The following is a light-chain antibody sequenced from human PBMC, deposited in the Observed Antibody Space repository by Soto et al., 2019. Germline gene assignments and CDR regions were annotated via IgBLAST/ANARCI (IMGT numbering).Light chain of an antibody. CDR3: QVWDSSTDHSEVE. V-gene: IGLV3-21*04. Sequence: SSELTQPPSVSVAPGKTARITCGGNNIGSKSVHWYQQKPGQAPVLVIYYDSDRPSGIPERFSGSNSGNTATLTISRVEAGDEADYYCQVWDSSTDHSEVEFGGGTKLTVL. CDR2: YDS. CDR1: NIGSKS. J-gene: IGLJ2*01.